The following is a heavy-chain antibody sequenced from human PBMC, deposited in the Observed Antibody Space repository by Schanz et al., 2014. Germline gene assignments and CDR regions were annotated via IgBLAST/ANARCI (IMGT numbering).Heavy chain of an antibody. V-gene: IGHV3-7*03. J-gene: IGHJ4*01. CDR2: IRQDGSAK. CDR1: GFTVNTNY. D-gene: IGHD3-22*01. CDR3: AKVWGSDYFYPFDY. Sequence: EVQLVESGGGLIQPGGSLRLSCAVSGFTVNTNYMSWVRQTPGKRLEWVANIRQDGSAKFYVDSVSSRFAISRDNAENSVYLQMSSLRAEDTAVYYCAKVWGSDYFYPFDYGG.